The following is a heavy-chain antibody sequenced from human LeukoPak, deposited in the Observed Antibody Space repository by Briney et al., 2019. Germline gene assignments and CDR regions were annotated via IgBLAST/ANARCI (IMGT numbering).Heavy chain of an antibody. Sequence: PGGSLRLSCAASGFTFSSYWMTWVRRAPGKGLEWEANIKQDGSEKYYVDSVKGRFTISRDNAKNSLYLQMNSLRVEDTAVYYCARNSGSHPWGQGTLVTVSS. J-gene: IGHJ5*02. V-gene: IGHV3-7*01. D-gene: IGHD1-26*01. CDR1: GFTFSSYW. CDR2: IKQDGSEK. CDR3: ARNSGSHP.